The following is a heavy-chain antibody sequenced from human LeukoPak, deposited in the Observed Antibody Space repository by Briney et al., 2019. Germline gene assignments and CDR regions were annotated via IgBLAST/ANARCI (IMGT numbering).Heavy chain of an antibody. CDR2: IKQDGSEK. CDR3: ARYSYSHGYFDY. Sequence: GGSLRLSCAASGFTFSSYWVTWVRQAPGKGLEWVANIKQDGSEKYYVDSVKGRFTISRDNAKNSLYLQMNSLRAEDTAVYYCARYSYSHGYFDYWGQGTLVTVSS. CDR1: GFTFSSYW. V-gene: IGHV3-7*01. D-gene: IGHD5-18*01. J-gene: IGHJ4*02.